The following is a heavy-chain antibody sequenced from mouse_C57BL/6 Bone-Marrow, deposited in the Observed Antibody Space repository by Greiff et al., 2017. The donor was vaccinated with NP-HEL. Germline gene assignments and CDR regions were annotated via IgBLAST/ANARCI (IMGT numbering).Heavy chain of an antibody. CDR3: TPYGYDGG. J-gene: IGHJ3*01. CDR2: IDPENGDT. V-gene: IGHV14-4*01. Sequence: VQLQQSGAELVRPGASVKLSCTASGFNIKDDYMHWVKQRPEQGLEWIGWIDPENGDTEYASKFQGKATITADTSSNTAYLQLSSLTSEDTAVYYCTPYGYDGGGGQGTLVTVSA. CDR1: GFNIKDDY. D-gene: IGHD2-2*01.